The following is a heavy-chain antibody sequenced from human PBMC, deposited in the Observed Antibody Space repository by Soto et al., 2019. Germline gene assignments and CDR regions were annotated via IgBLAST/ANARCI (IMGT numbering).Heavy chain of an antibody. V-gene: IGHV3-23*01. CDR3: AKSRYSDSSGDFYDY. CDR2: IGGSGRTT. Sequence: LRLSWAASAFTFNNYAMIWVRQAPLKGLEWVSGIGGSGRTTYYADSVKGRFIISGDNSNNTLFLQMNSLRAEDTAVYYCAKSRYSDSSGDFYDYWGQGTLVTVSS. CDR1: AFTFNNYA. J-gene: IGHJ4*02. D-gene: IGHD3-22*01.